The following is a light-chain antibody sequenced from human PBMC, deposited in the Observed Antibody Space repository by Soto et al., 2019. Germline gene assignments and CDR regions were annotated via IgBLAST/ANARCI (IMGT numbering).Light chain of an antibody. CDR2: LAS. Sequence: IQLTQSPSSLSASVGDRVTITYRASQGIRNPLAWYQQKPGKGPKLLIYLASTLQSGVPSRFSGSGSGTDFTLTISSLQPEDFATYYCQQVDSFPTTFGQGPRLEI. CDR1: QGIRNP. CDR3: QQVDSFPTT. J-gene: IGKJ5*01. V-gene: IGKV1-9*01.